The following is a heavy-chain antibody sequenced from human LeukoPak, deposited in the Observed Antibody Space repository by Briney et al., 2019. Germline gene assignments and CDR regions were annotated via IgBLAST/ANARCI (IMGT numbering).Heavy chain of an antibody. D-gene: IGHD5-18*01. CDR2: ISSSSSTI. J-gene: IGHJ6*02. CDR3: ARDGGVDTAMVKGYYGMDV. V-gene: IGHV3-48*02. Sequence: GGSLRLSCAASEFTFSSYSMNWIRQASGKGLEWVSYISSSSSTIYYADSVKGRFTISRDNAKNSLYLQMNSLRDEDTAVYYCARDGGVDTAMVKGYYGMDVWGQGTTVTVSS. CDR1: EFTFSSYS.